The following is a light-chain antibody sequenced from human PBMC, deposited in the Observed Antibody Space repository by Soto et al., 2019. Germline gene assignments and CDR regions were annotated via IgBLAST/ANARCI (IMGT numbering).Light chain of an antibody. J-gene: IGKJ5*01. CDR3: QQLNAYPLT. Sequence: DIPFTQSPSFLSASVGDRVTITCRASQGTSSYLAWCQQKPGRAPKLLIYGASTLQSGVPARFRGSGSGTDLTITISNLKPEDCETYYCQQLNAYPLTFGQGTRLEIK. CDR2: GAS. V-gene: IGKV1-9*01. CDR1: QGTSSY.